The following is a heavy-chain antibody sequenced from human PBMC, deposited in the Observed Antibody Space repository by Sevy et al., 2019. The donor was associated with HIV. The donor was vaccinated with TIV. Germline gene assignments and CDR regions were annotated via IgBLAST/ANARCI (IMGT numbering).Heavy chain of an antibody. CDR1: GFTFSSYS. V-gene: IGHV3-21*01. CDR2: ISSSSNYI. D-gene: IGHD3-10*01. Sequence: GGSLRLSCVVSGFTFSSYSMNWVRHAPGKGLEWVSSISSSSNYIKYADSMKGRFTISRDNAKNSLYLQMNSLRAEDTAVYYCTRVTSMIRGTGYYFDYWGQGILVTVSS. J-gene: IGHJ4*02. CDR3: TRVTSMIRGTGYYFDY.